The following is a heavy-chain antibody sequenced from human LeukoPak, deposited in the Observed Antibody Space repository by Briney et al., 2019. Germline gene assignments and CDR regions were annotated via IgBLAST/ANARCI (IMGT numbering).Heavy chain of an antibody. CDR1: GGSISSYY. CDR2: IYTSGNT. J-gene: IGHJ4*02. CDR3: ARDLTIFGVVIPGDY. Sequence: PSETLTLTCTVSGGSISSYYWSWIRQPAGKGLEWIGRIYTSGNTNYNPSLKSRVTMSVDTSKNQFSLNLSSVTAADTAVYYCARDLTIFGVVIPGDYWGQGTLVTVSS. D-gene: IGHD3-3*01. V-gene: IGHV4-4*07.